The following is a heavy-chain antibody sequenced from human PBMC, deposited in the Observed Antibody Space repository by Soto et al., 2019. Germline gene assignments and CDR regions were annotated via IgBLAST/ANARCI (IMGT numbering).Heavy chain of an antibody. J-gene: IGHJ4*02. CDR3: AGEKAVAGISFDF. V-gene: IGHV4-34*01. Sequence: SETLSLTCAVYGGSFGGYYWTWIRQPPGTGLEWIGEINHSGSTNYNPSLKSRVTISVDTSKNTLYLQMNSLRADDTAVYYCAGEKAVAGISFDFWGQGTPVTVSS. CDR2: INHSGST. D-gene: IGHD6-19*01. CDR1: GGSFGGYY.